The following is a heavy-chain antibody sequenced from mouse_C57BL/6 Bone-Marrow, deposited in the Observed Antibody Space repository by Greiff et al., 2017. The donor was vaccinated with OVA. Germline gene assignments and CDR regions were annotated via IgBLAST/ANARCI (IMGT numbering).Heavy chain of an antibody. J-gene: IGHJ2*01. CDR1: GYTFTSYW. V-gene: IGHV1-69*01. CDR3: ARDYGSSYVFDY. D-gene: IGHD1-1*01. CDR2: IDPSDSYT. Sequence: QVQLQQPGAELVMPGASVKLSCKASGYTFTSYWMHWVKQRPGQGLAWIGEIDPSDSYTNYNQKFKGKSTLTVDKSSSTAYMQLSSLTSEDYAVYYCARDYGSSYVFDYWGQGTTLTVSS.